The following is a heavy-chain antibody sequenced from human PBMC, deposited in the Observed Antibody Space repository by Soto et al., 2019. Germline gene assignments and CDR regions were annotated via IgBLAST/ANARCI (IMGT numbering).Heavy chain of an antibody. V-gene: IGHV3-23*01. J-gene: IGHJ4*02. CDR1: GFTFSSYA. CDR2: ISGSGGST. CDR3: AKDRTLLPPEYSSGWYSPNYFDY. D-gene: IGHD6-19*01. Sequence: EVQLLESGGGLVQPGGSLRLSCAASGFTFSSYAMSWVRQAPGKGLEWVSAISGSGGSTYYADSVKGRFTISRDNSKNTLYLQMNSLRAEDTAVYYCAKDRTLLPPEYSSGWYSPNYFDYWGQGTLVTVSS.